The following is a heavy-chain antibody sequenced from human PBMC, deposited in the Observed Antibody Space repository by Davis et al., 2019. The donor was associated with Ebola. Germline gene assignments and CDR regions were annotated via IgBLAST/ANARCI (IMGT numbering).Heavy chain of an antibody. V-gene: IGHV4-59*01. Sequence: MPSETLSLTCSVSGVSIRSYYWSWIRQPPGKGLEWIGYIYYSGSTNYNPSLKSRVTISIDTSKNQFSLNLSSLTAADTAVYYCARGRGSFRLWYFDLWGRGTLVTVSS. CDR1: GVSIRSYY. CDR3: ARGRGSFRLWYFDL. J-gene: IGHJ2*01. D-gene: IGHD2/OR15-2a*01. CDR2: IYYSGST.